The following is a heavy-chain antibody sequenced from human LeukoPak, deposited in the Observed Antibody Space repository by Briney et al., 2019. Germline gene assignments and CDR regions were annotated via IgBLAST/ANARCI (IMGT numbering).Heavy chain of an antibody. J-gene: IGHJ3*01. CDR3: ARDQCFSGYCHVFDS. D-gene: IGHD3-22*01. Sequence: GGSLRLSRAASGYTFGSHWMHWVRQGPGKGLVWVSRINNDGSSTTYADSVKGRFTISRDNAKNTLYLQMTSLRAEDTAMYYCARDQCFSGYCHVFDSWGRGTMVTVSS. CDR1: GYTFGSHW. CDR2: INNDGSST. V-gene: IGHV3-74*03.